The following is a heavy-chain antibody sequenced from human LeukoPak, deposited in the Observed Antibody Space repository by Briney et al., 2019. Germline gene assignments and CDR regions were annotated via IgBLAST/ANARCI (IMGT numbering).Heavy chain of an antibody. D-gene: IGHD3-22*01. CDR1: GYSFTSYW. CDR3: ARASYDSSGYYLVSFFDY. V-gene: IGHV5-51*01. J-gene: IGHJ4*02. CDR2: IYPGDSDT. Sequence: GESLKISCKGSGYSFTSYWIGWVRQMPGKGLEWMGLIYPGDSDTRYSPSFQGQVTISADKSISTAYLQWSSLKASDTAMYYCARASYDSSGYYLVSFFDYWGQGTLVTVSS.